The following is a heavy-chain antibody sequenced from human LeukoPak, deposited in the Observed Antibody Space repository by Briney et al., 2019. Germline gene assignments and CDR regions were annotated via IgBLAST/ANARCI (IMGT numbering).Heavy chain of an antibody. D-gene: IGHD6-13*01. J-gene: IGHJ5*02. CDR2: IYSGGST. CDR1: GFTVSSNY. Sequence: GGSLRLSCAASGFTVSSNYMSWVRQAPGKGLEWVSVIYSGGSTYYADSVKGRFTISRDNSKNTLYLQMNSLRAEDTAVYYCARVRQQLGTNWFDPWGQGTPVTVSS. CDR3: ARVRQQLGTNWFDP. V-gene: IGHV3-66*01.